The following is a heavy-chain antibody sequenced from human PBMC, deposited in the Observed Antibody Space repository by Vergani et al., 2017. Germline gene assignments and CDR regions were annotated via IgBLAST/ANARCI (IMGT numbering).Heavy chain of an antibody. CDR1: GGTFSSYA. V-gene: IGHV1-69*13. CDR3: ASSMGSIVVVXAAIPYYYYYYMDV. Sequence: QVQLVQSGAEVKKPGSSVKVSCKASGGTFSSYAISWVRQAPGQGLEWMGGIIPIFGTANYAQKFQGRVTITADESTSTAYMELSSLRSEDTAVYYCASSMGSIVVVXAAIPYYYYYYMDVWGKGTTVTVSS. J-gene: IGHJ6*03. CDR2: IIPIFGTA. D-gene: IGHD2-2*01.